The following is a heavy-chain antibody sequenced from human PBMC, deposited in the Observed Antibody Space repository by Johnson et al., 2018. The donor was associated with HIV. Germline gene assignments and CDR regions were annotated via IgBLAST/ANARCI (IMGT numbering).Heavy chain of an antibody. J-gene: IGHJ3*02. CDR1: GFTVSSNY. CDR2: IYSGVST. D-gene: IGHD1-26*01. CDR3: ARDPSPIVGATYAFDI. V-gene: IGHV3-53*01. Sequence: VQLVESGGGVVQPGRSLRLSCAASGFTVSSNYMSWVLQAPGKGLEWVSVIYSGVSTYYADSVKGRFTISRDNSKNTLYLQMNSLRAEDTAVYYCARDPSPIVGATYAFDIWGQGTMVTVSS.